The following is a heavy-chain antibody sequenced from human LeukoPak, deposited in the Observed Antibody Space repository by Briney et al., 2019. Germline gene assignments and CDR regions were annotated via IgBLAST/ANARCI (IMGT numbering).Heavy chain of an antibody. CDR2: IHPNSGGT. D-gene: IGHD6-13*01. CDR3: ARLGAAAGTWIYYYYYYMDV. Sequence: ASVKVSCKASGYTFTKYYIHWVRQAPGQGLEWMGWIHPNSGGTNYAQKLQGRVTMTTDTSTSTAYMELRSLRSDDTAVYYCARLGAAAGTWIYYYYYYMDVWGKGTTVTVSS. J-gene: IGHJ6*03. CDR1: GYTFTKYY. V-gene: IGHV1-18*04.